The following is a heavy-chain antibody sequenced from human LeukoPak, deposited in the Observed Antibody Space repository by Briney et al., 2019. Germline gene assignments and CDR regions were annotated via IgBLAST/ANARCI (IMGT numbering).Heavy chain of an antibody. J-gene: IGHJ3*02. CDR1: EFTFSNYA. V-gene: IGHV3-23*01. CDR3: ARDRRHIVVVTAIGAFDI. CDR2: ISGGGGNT. D-gene: IGHD2-21*02. Sequence: GGSLRLSCAASEFTFSNYAMNWVRQAPGKGLEWVSGISGGGGNTYHADSVKGRFIISRDNSKNTLYLRMNSLRAEDTAVYYCARDRRHIVVVTAIGAFDIWGQATMVTVSS.